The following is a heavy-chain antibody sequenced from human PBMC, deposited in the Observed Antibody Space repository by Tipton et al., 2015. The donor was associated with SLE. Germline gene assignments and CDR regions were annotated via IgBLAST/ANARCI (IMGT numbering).Heavy chain of an antibody. Sequence: TLSLTCSVSGGSIRSYYWSWIRQTPGKGLEWIGYMYYCGITNYNPSLYGRVSISVDTSRNQFSLKMNSVTAADTAMYYCARGTPFMEWERNYFDPWGQGTLVTVSS. CDR3: ARGTPFMEWERNYFDP. J-gene: IGHJ5*02. V-gene: IGHV4-59*01. CDR1: GGSIRSYY. D-gene: IGHD3-3*01. CDR2: MYYCGIT.